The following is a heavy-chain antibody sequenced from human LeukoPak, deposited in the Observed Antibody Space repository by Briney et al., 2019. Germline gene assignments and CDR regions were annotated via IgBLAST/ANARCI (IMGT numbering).Heavy chain of an antibody. Sequence: ASVKVSCKAPGYTFTSYGISWVRQAPGQGLEWMGWINTYNGNTNYAQKLQGRVTMTTDTSTNTAYMELRSLRSDDTAVYYCARDYYDSSGYYYDAFDIWGQGTMVTVSS. CDR3: ARDYYDSSGYYYDAFDI. V-gene: IGHV1-18*01. D-gene: IGHD3-22*01. J-gene: IGHJ3*02. CDR2: INTYNGNT. CDR1: GYTFTSYG.